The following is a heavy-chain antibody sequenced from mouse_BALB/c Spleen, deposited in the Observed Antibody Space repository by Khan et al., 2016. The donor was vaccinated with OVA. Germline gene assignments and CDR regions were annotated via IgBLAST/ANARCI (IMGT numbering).Heavy chain of an antibody. CDR3: AKPGNGGAMDY. Sequence: QVQLKQSGPGLVAPSQSLSITCTVSGFSLPNYGVSWVRQPSGKGLEWLGVIWGDGTTNYHSALISRLSISKDNSKSQVFLKLNSLQTDDTATYYCAKPGNGGAMDYWGQGTSVTVSS. CDR2: IWGDGTT. CDR1: GFSLPNYG. J-gene: IGHJ4*01. V-gene: IGHV2-3*01.